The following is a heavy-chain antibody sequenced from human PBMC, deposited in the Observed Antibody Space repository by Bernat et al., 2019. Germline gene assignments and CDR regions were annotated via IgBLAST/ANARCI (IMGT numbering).Heavy chain of an antibody. Sequence: QVQLVQSGAEVKKPGASVKVSCKASGYTFTSYGISWVRQAPGQGLEWMGWISAYNGNTNYAQKLQGRVTMTTDTSTSTAYMELRSLRSDDTAVYCCARHYSGSYWGEDDAFDIWGQGTMVTVSS. D-gene: IGHD1-26*01. V-gene: IGHV1-18*01. J-gene: IGHJ3*02. CDR2: ISAYNGNT. CDR1: GYTFTSYG. CDR3: ARHYSGSYWGEDDAFDI.